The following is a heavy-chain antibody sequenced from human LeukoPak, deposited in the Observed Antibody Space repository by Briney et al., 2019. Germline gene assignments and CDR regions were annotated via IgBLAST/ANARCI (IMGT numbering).Heavy chain of an antibody. Sequence: SETLSLTCTVSGGSISSSSCYWGWIRQPPGKGLEWIGSIYYSGSTYYNPSLKSRVTISVDTSKNQFSLKLSSVTAADTAVYYCARQGSGYYWGKYYFDYWGQGTLVTVSS. CDR2: IYYSGST. D-gene: IGHD3-22*01. J-gene: IGHJ4*02. CDR1: GGSISSSSCY. V-gene: IGHV4-39*01. CDR3: ARQGSGYYWGKYYFDY.